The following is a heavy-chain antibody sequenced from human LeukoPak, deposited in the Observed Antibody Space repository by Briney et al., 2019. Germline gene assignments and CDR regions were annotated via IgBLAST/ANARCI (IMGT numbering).Heavy chain of an antibody. CDR1: GYSFTSRW. D-gene: IGHD5-12*01. Sequence: GESLKISCKGSGYSFTSRWTGWVRQMPGKGLEWMGIIYPGDSDTRYNPSFQGQVTISADKSISIAYLQWSSLKASDTAMYYCATRSDSGYEYFDNWGQGTLVTVSA. CDR2: IYPGDSDT. CDR3: ATRSDSGYEYFDN. J-gene: IGHJ4*02. V-gene: IGHV5-51*01.